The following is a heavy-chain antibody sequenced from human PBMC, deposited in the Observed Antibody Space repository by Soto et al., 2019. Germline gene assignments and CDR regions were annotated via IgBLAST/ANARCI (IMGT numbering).Heavy chain of an antibody. Sequence: SGPTLVNPTQTLTLTCIFSGFSLRTIGVGVGWIRQTPEKALELLALIYWNDEKRYSTSLKSRLTITKDTSKNQVVLTMTKMDPVDTATYYCAHSRLSHPLLPDYWGQGTLVTVSS. V-gene: IGHV2-5*01. CDR1: GFSLRTIGVG. D-gene: IGHD2-15*01. CDR3: AHSRLSHPLLPDY. J-gene: IGHJ4*02. CDR2: IYWNDEK.